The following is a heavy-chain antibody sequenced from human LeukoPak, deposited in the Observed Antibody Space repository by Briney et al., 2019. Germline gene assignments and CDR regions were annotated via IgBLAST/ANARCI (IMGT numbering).Heavy chain of an antibody. CDR3: ARDKGYCSSTSCHRTGYYYYGMDV. J-gene: IGHJ6*04. Sequence: PGGSLRLSCAASGFTFSSYAMHWVRQAPGKGLXXXXXXXXXXXXXXYADSVKGRFTISRDNSKNTLYLQMNSLRAEDTAVYYCARDKGYCSSTSCHRTGYYYYGMDVWGKGTTVTVSS. V-gene: IGHV3-30*04. CDR1: GFTFSSYA. CDR2: XXXXXXXX. D-gene: IGHD2-2*01.